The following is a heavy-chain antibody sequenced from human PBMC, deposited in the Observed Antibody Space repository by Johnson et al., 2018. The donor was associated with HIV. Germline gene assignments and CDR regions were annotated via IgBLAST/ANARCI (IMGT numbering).Heavy chain of an antibody. CDR2: ISSSGDRA. CDR1: GFTFSSYG. Sequence: QEQLVESGGGVVQPGGSLRLSCAASGFTFSSYGMHWVRQAPGKGLEYVSAISSSGDRAYYAASVKGRFVMSRDNSKNSLYLQMNSLRAEDTAVYYCASPLPTGTTSLDAFDIWGQGTMVTVSS. V-gene: IGHV3-64*04. CDR3: ASPLPTGTTSLDAFDI. J-gene: IGHJ3*02. D-gene: IGHD1-7*01.